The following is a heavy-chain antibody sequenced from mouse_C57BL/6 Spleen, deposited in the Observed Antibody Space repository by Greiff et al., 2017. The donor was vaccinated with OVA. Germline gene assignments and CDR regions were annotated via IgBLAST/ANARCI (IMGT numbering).Heavy chain of an antibody. V-gene: IGHV3-6*01. Sequence: EVQLQESGPGLVKPSPSLSLTCSVTGYSITSGYYWNWIRQFPGNKLEWMGYISYDGSNNYNPSLQNRISITRDTSKNQFVLKLNSVTTEDTATYYCARRDLRDAMDYWGQGTSVTVSS. CDR3: ARRDLRDAMDY. CDR2: ISYDGSN. CDR1: GYSITSGYY. J-gene: IGHJ4*01.